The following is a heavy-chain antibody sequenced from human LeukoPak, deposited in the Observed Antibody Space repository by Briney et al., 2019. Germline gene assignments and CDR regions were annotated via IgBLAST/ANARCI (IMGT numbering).Heavy chain of an antibody. CDR2: IHPADSDI. J-gene: IGHJ5*02. CDR3: ARQRDYDILTGYEFDP. CDR1: GYSLTSYW. D-gene: IGHD3-9*01. Sequence: GESLKISCKGSGYSLTSYWIGWVRQIPGKGLEWMGIIHPADSDIRYSPSFQGQVTISADKSISTAYLQWSSLKASDTAMYYCARQRDYDILTGYEFDPWGQGTLVTVSS. V-gene: IGHV5-51*01.